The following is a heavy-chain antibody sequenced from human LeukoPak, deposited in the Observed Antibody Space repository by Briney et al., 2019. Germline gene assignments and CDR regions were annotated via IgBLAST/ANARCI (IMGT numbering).Heavy chain of an antibody. V-gene: IGHV3-33*06. J-gene: IGHJ4*02. CDR1: GFTFSSHA. CDR3: AKDPPFSPGD. CDR2: LWYDGSNK. D-gene: IGHD7-27*01. Sequence: PGGSLRLSCAASGFTFSSHAMSWVRQAPGKGLEWVAVLWYDGSNKYYADSVKGRFSISRDNSIKTLYLQMDNLRAEDTAVYYCAKDPPFSPGDWGQGTLVTVSS.